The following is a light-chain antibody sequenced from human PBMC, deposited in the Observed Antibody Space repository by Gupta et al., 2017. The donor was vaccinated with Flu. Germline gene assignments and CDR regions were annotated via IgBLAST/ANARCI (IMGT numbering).Light chain of an antibody. CDR2: DVT. J-gene: IGLJ1*01. Sequence: QSALTQPRSVSGSPGQSVTISCIGTSSDVGDYNYVSWYQQLPGKAPKLMIYDVTKRPSGVPDRFSCSKSGNTASLTISRRQDEDEAEYYCCSHADGNTLYVFGSGTTVTVL. CDR1: SSDVGDYNY. CDR3: CSHADGNTLYV. V-gene: IGLV2-11*01.